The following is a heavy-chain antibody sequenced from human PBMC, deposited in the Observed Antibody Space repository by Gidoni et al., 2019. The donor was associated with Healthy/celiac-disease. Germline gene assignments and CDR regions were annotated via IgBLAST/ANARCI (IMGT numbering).Heavy chain of an antibody. V-gene: IGHV3-11*06. CDR3: AREQYPNGELVAFDI. Sequence: QVQLVESGGGLVKPGGSLRLSCAASGFTFSDYYMSWIRQAPGKGLEWVSYISSSSSYTNYADSVKGRFTISRDNAKNSLYLQMNSLRAEDTAVYYCAREQYPNGELVAFDIWGQGTMVTVSS. D-gene: IGHD3-10*01. CDR1: GFTFSDYY. CDR2: ISSSSSYT. J-gene: IGHJ3*02.